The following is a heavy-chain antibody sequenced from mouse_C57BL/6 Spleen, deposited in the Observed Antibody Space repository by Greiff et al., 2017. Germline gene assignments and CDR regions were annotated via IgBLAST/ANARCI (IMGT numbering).Heavy chain of an antibody. Sequence: EVKLMESGPGLVKPSQSLSLTCSVTGYSITSGYYWNWIRQFPGNKLEWMGYISYDGSNNYNPSLKNRISITRDTSKNQFFLKLNSVTTEDTATYYCARTAQATGDYWGQGTSVTVSS. D-gene: IGHD3-2*02. CDR1: GYSITSGYY. V-gene: IGHV3-6*01. CDR2: ISYDGSN. J-gene: IGHJ4*01. CDR3: ARTAQATGDY.